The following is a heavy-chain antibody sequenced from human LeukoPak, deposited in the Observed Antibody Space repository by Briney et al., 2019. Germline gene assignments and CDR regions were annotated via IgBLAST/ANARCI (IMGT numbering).Heavy chain of an antibody. V-gene: IGHV4-34*01. CDR2: INHSGYT. Sequence: PSETLSLTCAVSGVSFNVYYWSWVRQTPGKGLEWIGEINHSGYTNDSPSLKSRVTLSFDTSRKQFSLNLRSVTVADTGIYYCTRMTTGHDYWGQGTLVTVSS. CDR3: TRMTTGHDY. J-gene: IGHJ4*02. CDR1: GVSFNVYY. D-gene: IGHD4-17*01.